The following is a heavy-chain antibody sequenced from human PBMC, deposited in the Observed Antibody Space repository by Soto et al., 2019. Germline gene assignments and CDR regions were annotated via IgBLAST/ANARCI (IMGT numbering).Heavy chain of an antibody. Sequence: GEALKISCKASGYSFTNYWIAWVRQMPGKGLEYMGIIYPSDSDTRYSPSFQGQVIISVDTSINTAYLQFTSLKASDSAIYYCARREGDYSKLDHWGHGTLVTVSS. CDR2: IYPSDSDT. V-gene: IGHV5-51*01. J-gene: IGHJ5*02. CDR1: GYSFTNYW. D-gene: IGHD4-4*01. CDR3: ARREGDYSKLDH.